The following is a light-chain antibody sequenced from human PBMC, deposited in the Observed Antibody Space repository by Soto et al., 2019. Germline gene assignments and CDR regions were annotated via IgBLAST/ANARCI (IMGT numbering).Light chain of an antibody. J-gene: IGKJ5*01. CDR3: QQLNSFPIT. CDR1: EDISSY. Sequence: DIQMTQSPSSVSASVGDRVTITCRSSEDISSYLAWYQQKPGRAPKLLIYAASTLQSGVPSRFSGSGSGTEFTLTITSLQPEDFATYYCQQLNSFPITFGQGTRLEIK. V-gene: IGKV1-9*01. CDR2: AAS.